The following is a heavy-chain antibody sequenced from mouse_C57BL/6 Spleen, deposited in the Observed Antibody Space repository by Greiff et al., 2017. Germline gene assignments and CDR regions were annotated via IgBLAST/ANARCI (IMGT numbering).Heavy chain of an antibody. J-gene: IGHJ3*01. CDR3: ARNDYGSSYVGFAY. Sequence: RPEPGLVHPSRSRSITCPVSGSPLTSNGVHWFGRSPGKGLEGRGVIWGGGSTDYIAAFISRLSISKDNSKSQVFFKMNSLQADDTAIYYCARNDYGSSYVGFAYWGQGTLVTVSA. CDR1: GSPLTSNG. V-gene: IGHV2-2*01. D-gene: IGHD1-1*01. CDR2: IWGGGST.